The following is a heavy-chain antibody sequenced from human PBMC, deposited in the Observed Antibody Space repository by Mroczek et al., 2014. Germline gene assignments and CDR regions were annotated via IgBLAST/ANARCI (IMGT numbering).Heavy chain of an antibody. J-gene: IGHJ4*02. D-gene: IGHD3-10*01. CDR3: ARGRYYGSGSYYLVY. CDR1: GGSFSGYY. Sequence: QVQLQESGAGLLKPSETLSLTCAVYGGSFSGYYWSWIRQPPGKGLEWIGEINHRGSTNYNPSLKSRVTISVDTSKNQFSLKLRSVTAADTAVYYCARGRYYGSGSYYLVYWGQGTLVTVSS. CDR2: INHRGST. V-gene: IGHV4-34*01.